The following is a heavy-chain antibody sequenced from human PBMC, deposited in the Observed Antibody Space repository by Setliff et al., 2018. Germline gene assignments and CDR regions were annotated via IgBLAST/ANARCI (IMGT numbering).Heavy chain of an antibody. Sequence: GGSLRLSCAASGSTFSSYSMNWVRQAPGKGLEWVSSISSSSSYIYYADSVKGRFTISRDNAKNSLYLQMNSLRAEDTAVYYCARAIVVVTASSLDYWGQGTLVTVSS. J-gene: IGHJ4*02. V-gene: IGHV3-21*01. CDR2: ISSSSSYI. CDR1: GSTFSSYS. D-gene: IGHD2-21*02. CDR3: ARAIVVVTASSLDY.